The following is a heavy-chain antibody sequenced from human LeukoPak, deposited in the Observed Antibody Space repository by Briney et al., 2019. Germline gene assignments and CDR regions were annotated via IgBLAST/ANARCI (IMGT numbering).Heavy chain of an antibody. CDR3: ARGQFRLHSYDGSTFDY. CDR1: GFTLSSYE. J-gene: IGHJ4*02. CDR2: IGYGGADS. V-gene: IGHV3-23*01. Sequence: PGGSLRLSCTVSGFTLSSYEMTWFRQAPGKGLEWVSSIGYGGADSHYADSVKGRFTISRDNSKNTLYLQTNSLRAEDTAVYYCARGQFRLHSYDGSTFDYWGQGTLVSVSS. D-gene: IGHD3-22*01.